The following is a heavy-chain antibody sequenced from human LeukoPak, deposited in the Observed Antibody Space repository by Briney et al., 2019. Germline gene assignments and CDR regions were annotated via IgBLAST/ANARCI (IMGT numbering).Heavy chain of an antibody. CDR2: INPSGGST. Sequence: ASVKVSCKASGYAFTSYYMHWVRQAPGQGLEWMGIINPSGGSTSYAQKFQGRVTMTRDTSTSTVYMELSSLRSEDTAVYYCARSSGWYGEWFDPWGQGTLVTVSS. CDR1: GYAFTSYY. CDR3: ARSSGWYGEWFDP. V-gene: IGHV1-46*01. J-gene: IGHJ5*02. D-gene: IGHD6-19*01.